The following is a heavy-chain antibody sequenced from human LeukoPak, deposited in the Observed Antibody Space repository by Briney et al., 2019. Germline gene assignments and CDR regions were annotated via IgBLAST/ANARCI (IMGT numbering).Heavy chain of an antibody. J-gene: IGHJ3*02. CDR1: GYTFTGYY. D-gene: IGHD6-6*01. Sequence: GASVKVSCKASGYTFTGYYMHWVRQAPGQGLEWMGWINPNSGGTNYAQKFQGRVTMTRDTSISTAYMELSRLRTDDTAVYYCARPRRYSSSSFAFDIWGQGTMVTVSS. V-gene: IGHV1-2*02. CDR2: INPNSGGT. CDR3: ARPRRYSSSSFAFDI.